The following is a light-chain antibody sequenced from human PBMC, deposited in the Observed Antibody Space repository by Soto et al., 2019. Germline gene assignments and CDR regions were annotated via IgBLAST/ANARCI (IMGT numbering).Light chain of an antibody. CDR2: EVS. V-gene: IGLV2-14*01. CDR1: NSDVGAYDY. CDR3: ASYASNNNYV. J-gene: IGLJ1*01. Sequence: SALTQPVSVSGSPGQSITISCTGTNSDVGAYDYVSWYQQHPGKVPKLMIYEVSDRPSGVSNRFSGSKSGNTASLTISGLQADDEADYYCASYASNNNYVFGTGTKGTVL.